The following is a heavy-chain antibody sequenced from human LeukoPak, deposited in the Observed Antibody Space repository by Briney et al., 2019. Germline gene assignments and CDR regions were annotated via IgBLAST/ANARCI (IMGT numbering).Heavy chain of an antibody. CDR3: ARDLWYCSGGSCLPA. Sequence: SETLSLTCTVSGYSISSGYYWGWIRQPPGKGLEWIGSIYHSGSTYYNPSLKSRVAISVDTSKNQFSLKLSSVTAADTAVYYCARDLWYCSGGSCLPAWGQGTLVTVSS. D-gene: IGHD2-15*01. CDR2: IYHSGST. J-gene: IGHJ1*01. CDR1: GYSISSGYY. V-gene: IGHV4-38-2*02.